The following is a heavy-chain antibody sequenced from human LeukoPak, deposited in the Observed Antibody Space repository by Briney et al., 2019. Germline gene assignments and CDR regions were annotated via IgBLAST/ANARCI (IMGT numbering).Heavy chain of an antibody. J-gene: IGHJ4*02. V-gene: IGHV4-4*09. Sequence: PSETLSLTCTVSGGSISSYYWSWIRQPPGKGLEWIGYIYTSGSTNYNPSLKSRVTISVGTSKNQFSLKLSSVTAADTAVYYCAANFIVGASYFDYWGQGTLVTVSS. CDR1: GGSISSYY. CDR2: IYTSGST. CDR3: AANFIVGASYFDY. D-gene: IGHD1-26*01.